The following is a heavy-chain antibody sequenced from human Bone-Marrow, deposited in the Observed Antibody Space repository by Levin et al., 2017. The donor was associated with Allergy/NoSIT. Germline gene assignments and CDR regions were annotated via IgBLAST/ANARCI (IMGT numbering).Heavy chain of an antibody. J-gene: IGHJ5*02. Sequence: GASVKVSCKASGSSFSDHYMHWVRQAPGQGLEWMGWINPQTGTTKYAEKFQGRVSMTRDTSVSTAYMSVMNLRSDDTAVYYCARDWGQCSVSSCFENWFDTWGQGTLVTVSS. CDR1: GSSFSDHY. V-gene: IGHV1-2*02. CDR3: ARDWGQCSVSSCFENWFDT. D-gene: IGHD2-2*01. CDR2: INPQTGTT.